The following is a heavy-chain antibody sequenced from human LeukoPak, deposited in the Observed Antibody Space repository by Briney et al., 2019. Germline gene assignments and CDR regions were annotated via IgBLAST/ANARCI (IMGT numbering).Heavy chain of an antibody. CDR3: AKISSGITVFGCSDY. J-gene: IGHJ4*02. D-gene: IGHD3-3*01. V-gene: IGHV3-30*18. Sequence: GGSLRLSCAASGFTFSSYGMHWVRQAPGKGLEWVAVMSYDGNHQYYADSVKGRFTISRDNSKNTLYLQTSSLSAEDTAVYYCAKISSGITVFGCSDYWGQGTLVSVSS. CDR1: GFTFSSYG. CDR2: MSYDGNHQ.